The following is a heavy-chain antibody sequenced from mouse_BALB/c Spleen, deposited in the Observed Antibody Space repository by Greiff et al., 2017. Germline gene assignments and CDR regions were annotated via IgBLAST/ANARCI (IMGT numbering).Heavy chain of an antibody. V-gene: IGHV1S22*01. CDR3: TRELTGTLGFDY. D-gene: IGHD4-1*01. Sequence: LQQPGSELVRPGASVKLSCKASGYTFTSYWMHWVKQRPGQGLEWIGNIYPGSGSTNYDEKFKSKATLTVDTSSSTAYMQLSSLTSEDSAVYYCTRELTGTLGFDYWGQGTTLTVSS. J-gene: IGHJ2*01. CDR1: GYTFTSYW. CDR2: IYPGSGST.